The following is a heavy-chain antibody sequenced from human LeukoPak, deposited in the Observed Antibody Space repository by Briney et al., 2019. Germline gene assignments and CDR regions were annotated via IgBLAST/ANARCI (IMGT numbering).Heavy chain of an antibody. V-gene: IGHV4-34*01. CDR3: ARLSGKQWLVGPQNGFDP. Sequence: PSETLSLTCAVYGGSFSGYYWSWIRQPPGKGLEWIGEINHSGSTNYNPSLKGRVTISVDTSKNQFSLKLSSVTAADTAVYYCARLSGKQWLVGPQNGFDPWGQGTLVTVSS. J-gene: IGHJ5*02. D-gene: IGHD6-19*01. CDR2: INHSGST. CDR1: GGSFSGYY.